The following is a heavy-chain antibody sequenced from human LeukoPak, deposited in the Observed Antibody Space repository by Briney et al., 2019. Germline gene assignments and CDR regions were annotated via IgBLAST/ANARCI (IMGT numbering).Heavy chain of an antibody. CDR3: ARVISVAGYDY. CDR1: GFTFSSYS. D-gene: IGHD6-19*01. V-gene: IGHV3-21*01. Sequence: GESLRLSCAASGFTFSSYSMNWVRQAPGKGLEWVSSISSSSSYIYYADSVKGRFTISRDNAKNSLYLQMNSLRAEDTAVYYCARVISVAGYDYWGQGTLVTVSS. J-gene: IGHJ4*02. CDR2: ISSSSSYI.